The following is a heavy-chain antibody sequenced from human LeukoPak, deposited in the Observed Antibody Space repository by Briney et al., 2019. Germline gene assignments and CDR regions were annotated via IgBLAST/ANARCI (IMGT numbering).Heavy chain of an antibody. D-gene: IGHD3-22*01. CDR1: GYSFTSHW. CDR2: IEPSDSYT. Sequence: GESLRISCKGSGYSFTSHWISWVRQTPGKGLEWMGRIEPSDSYTIYSPSFQGHVTISADKSIITAYLQWSSLKASDIAMYYCARAPEYYYDSSGYYPYFGYWGQGTLVTVSS. CDR3: ARAPEYYYDSSGYYPYFGY. J-gene: IGHJ4*02. V-gene: IGHV5-10-1*01.